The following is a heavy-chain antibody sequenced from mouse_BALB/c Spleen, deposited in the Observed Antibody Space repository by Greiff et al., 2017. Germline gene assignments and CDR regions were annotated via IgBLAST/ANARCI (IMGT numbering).Heavy chain of an antibody. Sequence: EVQLQESGPGLVKPSQSLSLTCSVTGYSITSGYYWNWIRQFPGNKLEWMGYISYDGSNNYNPSLKNRISITRDTSKNQFFLKLNSVTTEDTATYYCARVTTVVRDWYFDVWGAGTTVTVSS. CDR2: ISYDGSN. J-gene: IGHJ1*01. V-gene: IGHV3-6*02. CDR1: GYSITSGYY. CDR3: ARVTTVVRDWYFDV. D-gene: IGHD1-1*01.